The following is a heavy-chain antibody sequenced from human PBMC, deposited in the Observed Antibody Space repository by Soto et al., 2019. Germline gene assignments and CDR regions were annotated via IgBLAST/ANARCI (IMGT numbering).Heavy chain of an antibody. CDR3: GRGRSGQIVVFY. Sequence: ASVKVSCKASGYTFTGHYIHWVRQAPEQGPEWMGEIGPESGATRYAQKFQGRVTMTRDMSITTVYMELNNLSPDDTAVYYCGRGRSGQIVVFYWGQGTPATAPQ. J-gene: IGHJ4*02. CDR2: IGPESGAT. V-gene: IGHV1-2*02. CDR1: GYTFTGHY. D-gene: IGHD1-26*01.